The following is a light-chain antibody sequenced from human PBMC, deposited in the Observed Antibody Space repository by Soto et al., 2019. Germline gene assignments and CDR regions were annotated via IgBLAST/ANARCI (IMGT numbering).Light chain of an antibody. V-gene: IGLV2-14*03. J-gene: IGLJ3*02. CDR1: SSDVGGYNY. CDR3: SSYPSSVTLG. Sequence: QSALTQPASVSGSPGQSITISCTGTSSDVGGYNYVSWYQQHPGKAPKLMIYDVSNRPSGVSNRFSGSKSGNTASLTSSGLEAEDEADYYCSSYPSSVTLGFGGGTKLTVL. CDR2: DVS.